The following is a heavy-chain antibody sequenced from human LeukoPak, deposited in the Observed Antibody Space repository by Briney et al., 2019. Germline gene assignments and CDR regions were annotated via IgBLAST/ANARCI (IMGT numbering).Heavy chain of an antibody. J-gene: IGHJ5*02. V-gene: IGHV4-59*12. D-gene: IGHD3-10*01. CDR2: IYYSGST. CDR1: GGSISNYY. CDR3: AREGSHGSGSYHSWFDP. Sequence: SETLSLTCTVSGGSISNYYWSWIRQPPGKGLEWIGYIYYSGSTNYNPSLKSRVTISVDTSKNQFSLWLNSVTAADTAVYYCAREGSHGSGSYHSWFDPWGQGTLVTVSS.